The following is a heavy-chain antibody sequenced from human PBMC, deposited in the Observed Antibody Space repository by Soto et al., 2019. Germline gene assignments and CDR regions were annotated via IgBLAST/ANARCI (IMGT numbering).Heavy chain of an antibody. Sequence: ASVKVSCKASGYTFTSYDINWVRQATGQGLEWMGWMNPNSGNTGYAQKFQGRVTMTRNTSISTAYMELSSLRSEDTAVYYCARAIAARTPKGYYYYYMDVWGKGTTVTVSS. CDR3: ARAIAARTPKGYYYYYMDV. D-gene: IGHD6-6*01. CDR2: MNPNSGNT. CDR1: GYTFTSYD. J-gene: IGHJ6*03. V-gene: IGHV1-8*01.